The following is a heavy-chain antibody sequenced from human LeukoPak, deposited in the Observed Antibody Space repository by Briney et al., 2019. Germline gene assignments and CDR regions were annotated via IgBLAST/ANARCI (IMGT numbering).Heavy chain of an antibody. CDR3: ARWKMEGIVVDVFDI. CDR1: GFSVRANY. V-gene: IGHV3-53*04. Sequence: GGSLRLSCAASGFSVRANYMSWVRQAPAKGLEWVSAIYSGGATYYTDSVKGRFTMSRHTSKNTLDLQMNNLRVEDTAVYYCARWKMEGIVVDVFDIWGQGTRVSVSS. J-gene: IGHJ3*02. CDR2: IYSGGAT. D-gene: IGHD3-22*01.